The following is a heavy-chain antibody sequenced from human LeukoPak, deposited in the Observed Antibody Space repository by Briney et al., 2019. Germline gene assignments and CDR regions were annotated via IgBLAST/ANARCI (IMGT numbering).Heavy chain of an antibody. CDR2: IIPIFGTA. CDR3: ASTPPRCSSTSCYGDYYYYYMDV. J-gene: IGHJ6*03. V-gene: IGHV1-69*13. CDR1: GGTFSSYA. Sequence: SVKVSCKASGGTFSSYAISWVRQAPGQGLEWMGGIIPIFGTANYAQKFQGRVTITADESTSTAYMELSSLRSEDTAVYYCASTPPRCSSTSCYGDYYYYYMDVWGKGTTVTVSS. D-gene: IGHD2-2*01.